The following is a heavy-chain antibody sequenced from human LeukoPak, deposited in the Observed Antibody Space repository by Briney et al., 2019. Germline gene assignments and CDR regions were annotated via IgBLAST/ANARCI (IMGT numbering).Heavy chain of an antibody. J-gene: IGHJ4*02. Sequence: SETLSLTCAVYGGSFSGHFWSWIRQPPGKGLEWIGEINHTGRPNYNPSLKSRVTISVDTSKNQFSLKLSSVTAADTAVYYCAREVPHMDYWGQGTLVTVSS. CDR1: GGSFSGHF. CDR2: INHTGRP. V-gene: IGHV4-34*01. D-gene: IGHD2-21*01. CDR3: AREVPHMDY.